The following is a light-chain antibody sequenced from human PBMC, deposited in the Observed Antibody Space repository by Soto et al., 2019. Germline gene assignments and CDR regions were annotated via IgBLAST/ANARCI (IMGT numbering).Light chain of an antibody. CDR2: GAS. Sequence: ELVLTQSPATLSLSPGEKATLSCRASQTIGGNFLAWYQQKPGQAPRLLISGASSRATGVPDRFSDSGSGTEFTLTITRLEAEDFAVYFCQHYGSTPPITFGQGTRLEIK. CDR3: QHYGSTPPIT. CDR1: QTIGGNF. J-gene: IGKJ5*01. V-gene: IGKV3-20*01.